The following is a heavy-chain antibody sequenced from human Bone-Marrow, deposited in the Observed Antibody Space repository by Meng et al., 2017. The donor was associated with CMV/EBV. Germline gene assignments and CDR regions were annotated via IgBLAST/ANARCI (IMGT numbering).Heavy chain of an antibody. Sequence: GESLKISCAASGFTVSSNYMSWVRQAPGKGLEWVSVIYSGGSTYYADSVKGRFTISRDNSKNTLYLQMNSLRAEDTAVYYCARARGTIYDAFDIWGQGTMVTVSS. V-gene: IGHV3-66*02. D-gene: IGHD3-16*01. CDR3: ARARGTIYDAFDI. CDR1: GFTVSSNY. J-gene: IGHJ3*02. CDR2: IYSGGST.